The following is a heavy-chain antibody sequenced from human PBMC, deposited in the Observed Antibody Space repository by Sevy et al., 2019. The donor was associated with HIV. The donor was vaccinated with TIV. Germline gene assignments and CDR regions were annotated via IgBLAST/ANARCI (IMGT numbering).Heavy chain of an antibody. Sequence: GESLKISCKGSGYSFTSYWIGWVRQMPGKGLEWMGTIYPGDSDTTYSPSFQGQVTIFADKSIITAYLQWSSLKASDTAMYYCARQTTMVRRDLHYDYWGQGTLVTVSS. CDR2: IYPGDSDT. CDR1: GYSFTSYW. CDR3: ARQTTMVRRDLHYDY. D-gene: IGHD3-10*01. V-gene: IGHV5-51*01. J-gene: IGHJ4*02.